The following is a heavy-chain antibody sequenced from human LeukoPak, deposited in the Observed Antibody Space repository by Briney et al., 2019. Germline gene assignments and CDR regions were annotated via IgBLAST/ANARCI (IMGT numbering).Heavy chain of an antibody. J-gene: IGHJ6*02. V-gene: IGHV3-11*01. CDR3: ARDLDVWPGAGAYYYYGMDV. CDR1: GFTFSDYY. Sequence: PGGSLRLSCAASGFTFSDYYMSWIRQAPGKGLEWVSYISSSGSTIYYADSVKGRFTISRDNAKNSLYLQMNSLRAEDTAVYYCARDLDVWPGAGAYYYYGMDVWGQGTTVTVSS. D-gene: IGHD2-8*01. CDR2: ISSSGSTI.